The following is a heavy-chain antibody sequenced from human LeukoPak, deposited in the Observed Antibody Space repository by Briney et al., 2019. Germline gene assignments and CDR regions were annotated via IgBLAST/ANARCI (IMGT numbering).Heavy chain of an antibody. CDR2: INPNSGGT. Sequence: ASVKVSCKASGYTFTGYYIHWVRQAPGQGLEWMGWINPNSGGTNYAQKFQGRVTIIRDTSISTAYMELSRLRSDDTAVYYCARDGDVGVWWFDPWGQGTLVTVSS. CDR3: ARDGDVGVWWFDP. CDR1: GYTFTGYY. V-gene: IGHV1-2*02. D-gene: IGHD2-21*02. J-gene: IGHJ5*02.